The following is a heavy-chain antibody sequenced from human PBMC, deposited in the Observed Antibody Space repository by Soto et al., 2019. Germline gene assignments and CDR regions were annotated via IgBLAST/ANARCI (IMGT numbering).Heavy chain of an antibody. CDR2: IYYSGSP. D-gene: IGHD4-17*01. CDR3: ARMTTVTPDAFDI. J-gene: IGHJ3*02. CDR1: GGSISNFSQY. V-gene: IGHV2-70*10. Sequence: TLSLTCTVSGGSISNFSQYCGWIRQPPGKGLEWIGSIYYSGSPYYSTSLKTRLTISKETSKNQVVLTMTNMDPVDTATYYCARMTTVTPDAFDIWGQGTMVTVSS.